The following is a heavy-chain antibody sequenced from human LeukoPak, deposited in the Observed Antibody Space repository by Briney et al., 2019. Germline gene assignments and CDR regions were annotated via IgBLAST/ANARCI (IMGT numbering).Heavy chain of an antibody. CDR1: GFTFSSYG. CDR2: IRYDGSNK. D-gene: IGHD2-2*01. J-gene: IGHJ4*02. V-gene: IGHV3-30*02. Sequence: PGGSLRLSCAASGFTFSSYGMHWVRQAPGKGLEWVAFIRYDGSNKYYADSVKGRFTISRDNSKNTLYLQMSSLRAEDTAVYYCARVGVGMYHFDHWGQGTLVTVSS. CDR3: ARVGVGMYHFDH.